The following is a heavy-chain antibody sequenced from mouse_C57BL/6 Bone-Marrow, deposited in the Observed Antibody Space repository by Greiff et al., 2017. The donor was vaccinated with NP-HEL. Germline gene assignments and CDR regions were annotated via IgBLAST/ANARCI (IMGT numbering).Heavy chain of an antibody. Sequence: EVQLQQSGPELVKPGASVKISCKASGYSFTGYYMNWVKQSPEKSLEWIGEINPSTGGTTYNQKFKAKATLTVDKSSSTAYMQLKSLTSEDSAVYYCARSPYDEAYWGQGTLVTVSA. J-gene: IGHJ3*01. CDR2: INPSTGGT. CDR3: ARSPYDEAY. CDR1: GYSFTGYY. V-gene: IGHV1-42*01. D-gene: IGHD2-12*01.